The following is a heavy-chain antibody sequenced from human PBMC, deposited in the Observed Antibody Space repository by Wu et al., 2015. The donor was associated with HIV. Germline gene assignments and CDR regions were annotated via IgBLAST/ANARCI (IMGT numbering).Heavy chain of an antibody. CDR3: ATPRSPGFSSAWPTYFDY. J-gene: IGHJ4*02. CDR2: IIPLFSTT. Sequence: QDQLVQSGAEVKKPGSSVKISCKASGNTFNAINWLRQAPGQGLEWMGGIIPLFSTTEYAHIFQGRVTITTDESTSTAYMRLSSLTSADTAVYYCATPRSPGFSSAWPTYFDYWGQGTLLPSPQ. V-gene: IGHV1-69*05. CDR1: GNTFNA. D-gene: IGHD6-19*01.